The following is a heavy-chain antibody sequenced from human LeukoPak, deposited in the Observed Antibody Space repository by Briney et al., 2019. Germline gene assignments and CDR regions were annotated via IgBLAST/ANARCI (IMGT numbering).Heavy chain of an antibody. D-gene: IGHD2-2*01. J-gene: IGHJ5*02. Sequence: SETLSLTCAVYGGSLSGYYWSWIRQPPGKGLEWIGEINHSGSTNYNPSLKSRVTISVDTSKNQFSLKLSSVTAADTAVYYCATRGSGYCSSTSCRWWFDPWGQGTLVTVSS. V-gene: IGHV4-34*01. CDR1: GGSLSGYY. CDR2: INHSGST. CDR3: ATRGSGYCSSTSCRWWFDP.